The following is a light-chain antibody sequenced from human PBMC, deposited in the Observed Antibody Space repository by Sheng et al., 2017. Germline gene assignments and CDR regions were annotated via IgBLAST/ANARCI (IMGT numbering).Light chain of an antibody. CDR1: TIGSKS. Sequence: SYVLTQPPSVSVAPGQTARVTCGETTIGSKSVYWYQQKPGQAPVMVLYDDSDRPSGIPERFSWLQXWEHGHPDHQQGRKAGDEADYYCQVWDNDNDHYVFGTGTKVNRP. J-gene: IGLJ1*01. CDR2: DDS. V-gene: IGLV3-21*02. CDR3: QVWDNDNDHYV.